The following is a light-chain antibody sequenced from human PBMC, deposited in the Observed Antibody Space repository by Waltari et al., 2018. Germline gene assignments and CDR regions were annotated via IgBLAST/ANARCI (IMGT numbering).Light chain of an antibody. J-gene: IGKJ4*01. CDR3: QHGYGTPP. Sequence: DIQMTQSPSSLSASVGDRVTITCRASENVNNYLNWYQQKPGKAPKLLIYKASTLQSGVPSRFSGSGSGTDYTFTISSLQSEDVATYYCQHGYGTPPFGGGTKVEIK. CDR2: KAS. V-gene: IGKV1-39*01. CDR1: ENVNNY.